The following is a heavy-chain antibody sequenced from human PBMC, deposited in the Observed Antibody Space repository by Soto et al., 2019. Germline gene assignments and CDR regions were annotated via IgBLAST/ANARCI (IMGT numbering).Heavy chain of an antibody. V-gene: IGHV3-23*01. CDR2: ISAGGSDT. Sequence: EVQLLDSGGGWVQPGGSLRLSCVASGFVFSDYAMSWVRQAPGKGLEWVSAISAGGSDTYYADSVKGRFTVSRVNSKNTLYIHMNTLRAEHTALYFGARVPIWCGSSSCYTEGFDSWGQGTLVTVSS. CDR1: GFVFSDYA. D-gene: IGHD2-2*01. J-gene: IGHJ4*02. CDR3: ARVPIWCGSSSCYTEGFDS.